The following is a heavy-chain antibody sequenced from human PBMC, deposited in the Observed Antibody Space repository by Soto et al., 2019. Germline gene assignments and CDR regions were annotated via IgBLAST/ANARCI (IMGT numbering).Heavy chain of an antibody. CDR2: IYYSGSS. CDR1: GDSISSRGYY. Sequence: QVQLQESGPGLVKPSQTLSLTCTVSGDSISSRGYYWSWIRQHPGKGLEWIGYIYYSGSSYYNPSLKSRVTISVDTSKNQFSLRLSSVTAADTAMYYCARDIAATGAWFDPWGQGTLVTVSS. D-gene: IGHD6-13*01. CDR3: ARDIAATGAWFDP. J-gene: IGHJ5*02. V-gene: IGHV4-31*03.